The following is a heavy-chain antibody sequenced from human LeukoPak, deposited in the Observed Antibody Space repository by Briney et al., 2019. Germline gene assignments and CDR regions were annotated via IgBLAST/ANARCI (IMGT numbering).Heavy chain of an antibody. CDR3: ARGVAAAGRGDFDY. J-gene: IGHJ4*02. CDR1: GYTFTGYY. V-gene: IGHV1-2*02. CDR2: INPNSGGT. D-gene: IGHD6-13*01. Sequence: GASVKVSCKASGYTFTGYYMHWVRQAPGQGLEWMGWINPNSGGTNYAQKFQGRVTMTRDTSISTAYMELSRLRSDDTAVYYCARGVAAAGRGDFDYWDQGTLVTVSS.